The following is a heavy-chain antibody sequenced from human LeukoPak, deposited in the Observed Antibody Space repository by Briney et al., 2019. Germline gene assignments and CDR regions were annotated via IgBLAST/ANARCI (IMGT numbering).Heavy chain of an antibody. V-gene: IGHV3-30*18. CDR3: AKVPSNIAAAGTGVGAFDI. Sequence: PGVSLRLSCAASGFTFSSYGMHWVRQAPGKGLEWVAVISYDGSNKYYADSVKGRFTISRDNSKNTLYLQMNSLRAEDTAVYYCAKVPSNIAAAGTGVGAFDIWGQGTMVTVSS. D-gene: IGHD6-13*01. CDR2: ISYDGSNK. CDR1: GFTFSSYG. J-gene: IGHJ3*02.